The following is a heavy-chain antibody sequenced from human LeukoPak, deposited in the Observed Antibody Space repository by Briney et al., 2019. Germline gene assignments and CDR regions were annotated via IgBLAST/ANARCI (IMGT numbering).Heavy chain of an antibody. CDR3: ARGVFCGGDCYPPLFY. J-gene: IGHJ4*02. Sequence: SETLSLTCTVSGGSISSSSYYWGWIRQPPGKGLEWIGSIYYSGSTYYNPSLKSRVTISVDKSRNQFSLKLSSVTAADTAVYYCARGVFCGGDCYPPLFYWGQGTLVTVSS. V-gene: IGHV4-39*07. CDR1: GGSISSSSYY. CDR2: IYYSGST. D-gene: IGHD2-21*02.